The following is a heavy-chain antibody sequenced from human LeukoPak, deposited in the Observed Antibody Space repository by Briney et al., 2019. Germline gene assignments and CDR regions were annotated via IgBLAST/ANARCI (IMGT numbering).Heavy chain of an antibody. J-gene: IGHJ4*02. D-gene: IGHD1-26*01. Sequence: GGSLRLSCAASGFTFSSYAMSWVRQAPGKGLEWVSAISGSGGSTYYADSVKGRFTISRDNSKNTLYLQMNSLRAEDTAVYYCAKGVTYSGSYLLDYWGQGTLVTVSS. CDR1: GFTFSSYA. CDR2: ISGSGGST. V-gene: IGHV3-23*01. CDR3: AKGVTYSGSYLLDY.